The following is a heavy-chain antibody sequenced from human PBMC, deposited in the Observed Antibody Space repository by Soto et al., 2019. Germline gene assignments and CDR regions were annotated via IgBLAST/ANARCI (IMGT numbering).Heavy chain of an antibody. J-gene: IGHJ6*03. Sequence: GGSLRLSCAASGFTFSSYAMSWVRQAPGKGLEWVSAISGSGGSTYYADSVKGRFTISRDNSKNTLYLQMNSLRAEDTAVYYCARPYYDFWSGYYSTDYYYYMDVWGKGTTVTVSS. CDR2: ISGSGGST. D-gene: IGHD3-3*01. CDR3: ARPYYDFWSGYYSTDYYYYMDV. V-gene: IGHV3-23*01. CDR1: GFTFSSYA.